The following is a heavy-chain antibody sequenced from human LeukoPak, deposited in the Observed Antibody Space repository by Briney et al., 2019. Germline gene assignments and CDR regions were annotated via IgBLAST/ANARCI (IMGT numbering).Heavy chain of an antibody. CDR1: GFTVSSYS. V-gene: IGHV3-21*01. J-gene: IGHJ4*02. D-gene: IGHD6-19*01. CDR2: ISSSSSYI. Sequence: PGGSVKLCCAASGFTVSSYSMNWVRQAPGKELEWVSSISSSSSYIYYADSVKGRFTISRDNAKNSLYLQMNSLRAEDTAVYYCARDGSSGWHGDYWGQGTLVTVSS. CDR3: ARDGSSGWHGDY.